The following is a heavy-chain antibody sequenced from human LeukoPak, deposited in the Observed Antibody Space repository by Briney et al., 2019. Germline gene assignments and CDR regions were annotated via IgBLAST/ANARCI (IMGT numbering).Heavy chain of an antibody. V-gene: IGHV3-53*01. D-gene: IGHD1-26*01. Sequence: GGSLRLSCAASGFTFSSNYMSWVRQAPGKGLEWVSVIYRGGSTYYADSVKGRFTISRDNSKNTLYLQMNSLRAEDTAVYYCARGSGSYGGFDYWGQGTLVTVSS. CDR3: ARGSGSYGGFDY. CDR2: IYRGGST. J-gene: IGHJ4*02. CDR1: GFTFSSNY.